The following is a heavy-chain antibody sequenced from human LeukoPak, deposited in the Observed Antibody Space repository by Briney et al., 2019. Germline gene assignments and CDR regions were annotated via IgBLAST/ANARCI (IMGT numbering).Heavy chain of an antibody. D-gene: IGHD3-22*01. CDR1: GFTFSSYS. Sequence: GGSLRLSCAASGFTFSSYSMNWVRQAPGKGLEWVSYISSSSSYIYYADSVKGRFTISRDNAKNSLYLQMNSLRAEDTAVYYCARIRITMIVVDDAFDIWGQGTMVTVSS. CDR3: ARIRITMIVVDDAFDI. J-gene: IGHJ3*02. CDR2: ISSSSSYI. V-gene: IGHV3-21*05.